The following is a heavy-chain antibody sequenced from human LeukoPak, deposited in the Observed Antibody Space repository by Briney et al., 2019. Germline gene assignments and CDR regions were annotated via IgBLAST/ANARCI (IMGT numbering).Heavy chain of an antibody. CDR2: IIPIFGTA. Sequence: SVKVSCKASGGTFSSYAISWVRQAPGQGLEWMGGIIPIFGTANYAQKFQGRGTITGDESTSTDYMELSSLRSEDTAVYYCARYSPIAAAGMSYYYYYMDVWGKGTTVTVSS. D-gene: IGHD6-13*01. J-gene: IGHJ6*03. V-gene: IGHV1-69*01. CDR3: ARYSPIAAAGMSYYYYYMDV. CDR1: GGTFSSYA.